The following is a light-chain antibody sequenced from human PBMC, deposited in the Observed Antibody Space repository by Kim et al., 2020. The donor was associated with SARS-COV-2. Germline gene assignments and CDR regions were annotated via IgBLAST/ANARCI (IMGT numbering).Light chain of an antibody. V-gene: IGKV3-20*01. Sequence: LSREKRATLSCSASRSGSSNFLSWYQQTPGQAPMLLNDGASSGATGIADRCSGRGCGKDFILTSNRLEPEDFAVYYWQQYAGSLTFGGGTKVDIK. CDR2: GAS. J-gene: IGKJ4*01. CDR3: QQYAGSLT. CDR1: RSGSSNF.